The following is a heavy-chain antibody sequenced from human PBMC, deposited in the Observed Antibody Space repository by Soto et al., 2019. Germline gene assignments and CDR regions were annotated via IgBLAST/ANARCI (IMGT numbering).Heavy chain of an antibody. J-gene: IGHJ4*02. Sequence: PSVTPSLTGTVFCCSLSSVNYYWSWVRQHPGKGLEWIGSIYYSGSTNYNPSPKSRVAMSVDTSKNQFSLRLSSVTAADTALYYCARDPEFTGIYDYWGQGTL. D-gene: IGHD2-21*01. V-gene: IGHV4-31*03. CDR2: IYYSGST. CDR3: ARDPEFTGIYDY. CDR1: CCSLSSVNYY.